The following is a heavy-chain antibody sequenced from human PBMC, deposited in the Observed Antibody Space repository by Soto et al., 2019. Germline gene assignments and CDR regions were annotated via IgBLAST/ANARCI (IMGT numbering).Heavy chain of an antibody. CDR1: GGSISSGGYS. D-gene: IGHD3-10*01. CDR2: IYHSGST. V-gene: IGHV4-30-2*01. Sequence: SETLSLTCAVSGGSISSGGYSWSWIRQPPGKGLEWIGYIYHSGSTYYNPSLKSRVTISVDRSKNQFSLKLSSVTAADTAVYYCARVSTEYGSGSYLYFDYWGQGTLVTVSS. J-gene: IGHJ4*02. CDR3: ARVSTEYGSGSYLYFDY.